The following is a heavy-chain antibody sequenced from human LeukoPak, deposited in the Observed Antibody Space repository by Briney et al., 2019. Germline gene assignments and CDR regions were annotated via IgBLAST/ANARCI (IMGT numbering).Heavy chain of an antibody. CDR2: ISGRGDSI. CDR3: AKGDVFLPDYFDY. CDR1: GFTFSNYD. D-gene: IGHD5-24*01. J-gene: IGHJ4*02. V-gene: IGHV3-23*01. Sequence: GGSLRLSCAASGFTFSNYDMNWVRQAPGKGLEWVSVISGRGDSIYYADSVKGRFTISRDNSKNTVYLQMNSLRAEDTALYYCAKGDVFLPDYFDYWGQGTLVTVSS.